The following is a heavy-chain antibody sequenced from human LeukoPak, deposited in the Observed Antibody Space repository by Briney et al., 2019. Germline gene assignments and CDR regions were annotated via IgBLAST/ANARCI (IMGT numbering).Heavy chain of an antibody. D-gene: IGHD2-21*02. CDR1: GGSISSSSYY. V-gene: IGHV4-39*01. Sequence: PSETLSLTCTVSGGSISSSSYYWGWIRQPPGKGLEWIGCIYYSGSPYYNPSLKSRLTISVDTSKNQFSLKLSSVTAADTAVYYCAKTAHIVVVTAIQGWFDPWGQGTLVTVSS. CDR2: IYYSGSP. CDR3: AKTAHIVVVTAIQGWFDP. J-gene: IGHJ5*02.